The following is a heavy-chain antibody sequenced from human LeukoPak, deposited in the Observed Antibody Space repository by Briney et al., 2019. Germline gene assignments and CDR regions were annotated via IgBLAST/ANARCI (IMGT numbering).Heavy chain of an antibody. J-gene: IGHJ6*02. CDR1: GGTFSSYA. CDR2: IIPIFGTA. V-gene: IGHV1-69*13. D-gene: IGHD6-6*01. CDR3: ARVSIAARSPYYYGMDV. Sequence: ASVTVSCTASGGTFSSYAISWARQAPGQGLEWMGGIIPIFGTANYAQKSQGRVTIIADESTSTAYMELSSLRSEDTAVYYCARVSIAARSPYYYGMDVWGQGTTVTVSS.